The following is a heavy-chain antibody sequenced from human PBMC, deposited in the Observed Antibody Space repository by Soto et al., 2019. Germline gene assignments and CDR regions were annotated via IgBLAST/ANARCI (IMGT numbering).Heavy chain of an antibody. CDR3: ARVFEYNRSPHFDH. J-gene: IGHJ4*02. CDR1: GFTFSSYE. Sequence: PGGSLRLSCAASGFTFSSYEIHWFRQAPGKGLEWVALISYDGTIEYYADSVKGRFTISRDNSKNTLYLQRNSLRTEDTGVYYCARVFEYNRSPHFDHWGQGTQVTVSS. D-gene: IGHD6-6*01. CDR2: ISYDGTIE. V-gene: IGHV3-30-3*01.